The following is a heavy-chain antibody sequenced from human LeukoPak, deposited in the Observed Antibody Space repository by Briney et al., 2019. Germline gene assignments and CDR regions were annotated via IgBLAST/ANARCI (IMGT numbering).Heavy chain of an antibody. CDR3: ARRGPYDSSGYHVAFDI. CDR2: IYYSGST. D-gene: IGHD3-22*01. CDR1: GGSIYNYY. Sequence: SETLSLTCIVSGGSIYNYYWSWIRQPPGKGLEWVGYIYYSGSTNYNPSLKSRVTISVDTSKNQFSLKLSSVTAADTAVYYCARRGPYDSSGYHVAFDIWGQGTMVTVSS. V-gene: IGHV4-59*01. J-gene: IGHJ3*02.